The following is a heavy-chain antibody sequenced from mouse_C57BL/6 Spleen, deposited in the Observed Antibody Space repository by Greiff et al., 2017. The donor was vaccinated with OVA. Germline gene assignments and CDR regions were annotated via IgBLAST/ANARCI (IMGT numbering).Heavy chain of an antibody. CDR2: IYPGNSDT. D-gene: IGHD2-4*01. CDR1: GYTFTSYW. V-gene: IGHV1-5*01. CDR3: SRSGDYDEGAAY. Sequence: EVQLQQSGTVLARPGASVKMSCKTSGYTFTSYWMHWVKQRPGQGLEWIGAIYPGNSDTSYNQKFKGKAKLTAVTSASTAYMELSSLTNEDAAVYYCSRSGDYDEGAAYWGQGTLVTVSA. J-gene: IGHJ3*01.